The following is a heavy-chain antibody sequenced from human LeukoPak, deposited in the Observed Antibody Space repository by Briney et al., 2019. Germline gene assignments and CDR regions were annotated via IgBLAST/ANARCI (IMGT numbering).Heavy chain of an antibody. CDR1: GFTFSSYG. V-gene: IGHV3-30*18. CDR2: IWYGGSNK. D-gene: IGHD1-26*01. J-gene: IGHJ4*02. Sequence: GRSLRLSCAASGFTFSSYGMHWVRQAPGKGLEWVAVIWYGGSNKYYADSVKGRFTISRDNSKNTLYLQMNSLRAEDTAVYYCAKGEGDYWGQGTLVTVSS. CDR3: AKGEGDY.